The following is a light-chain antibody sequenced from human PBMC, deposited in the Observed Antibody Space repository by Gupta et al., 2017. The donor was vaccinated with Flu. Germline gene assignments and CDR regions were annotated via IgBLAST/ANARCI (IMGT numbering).Light chain of an antibody. V-gene: IGKV1-39*01. CDR3: QQSFIFPYT. CDR1: QTIDNS. Sequence: IHMTQSPSFLSASVGDRVTITCRASQTIDNSLNWYQHKPGKAPNLLIYAASILQTGVPSRFSGGGSATNFTLTVNDLQFEDFATYYCQQSFIFPYTFGQGTKLDIK. CDR2: AAS. J-gene: IGKJ2*01.